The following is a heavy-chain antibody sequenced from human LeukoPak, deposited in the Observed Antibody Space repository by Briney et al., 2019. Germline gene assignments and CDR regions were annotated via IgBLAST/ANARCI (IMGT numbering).Heavy chain of an antibody. CDR3: AKSPYFYNSGRYVDV. Sequence: SGGSLRLSCAASGFTFSSYGMHWVRQAPGKGLEWVAVISYDGSNKYYADSVKGRFTISRDNSKNMLYLQMNRLRAEDTAVYYCAKSPYFYNSGRYVDVWGKGTTVTVSS. J-gene: IGHJ6*03. D-gene: IGHD3-10*01. V-gene: IGHV3-30*18. CDR1: GFTFSSYG. CDR2: ISYDGSNK.